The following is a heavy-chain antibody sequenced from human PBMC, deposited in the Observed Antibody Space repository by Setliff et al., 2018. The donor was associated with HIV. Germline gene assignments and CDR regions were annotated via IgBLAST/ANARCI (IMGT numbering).Heavy chain of an antibody. CDR2: IYKSGTA. CDR3: GRLSETAMASFDS. Sequence: SETLSLTCSVSGGSVNSYHWSWIRQPPGKGLEWIGYIYKSGTANYSPSLKSRVTISAGPSKNQFSLKLTSVTAADTAVYYCGRLSETAMASFDSWGQGILVTVSS. D-gene: IGHD2-21*02. V-gene: IGHV4-59*08. CDR1: GGSVNSYH. J-gene: IGHJ4*02.